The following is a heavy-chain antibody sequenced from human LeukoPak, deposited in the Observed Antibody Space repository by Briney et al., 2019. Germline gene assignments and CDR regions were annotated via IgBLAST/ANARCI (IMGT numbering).Heavy chain of an antibody. D-gene: IGHD2-2*01. CDR2: INHSGST. CDR1: GWSFSGYY. CDR3: ARRKRSGCSSTSCLLNWFDP. Sequence: SATLSLTCDVYGWSFSGYYWSWIRQPPGKGLEWIGEINHSGSTNYDPSLKSRVTISVDTSKNQFSLKLSSVTAADTAVYYCARRKRSGCSSTSCLLNWFDPWGQGTLVTVSS. V-gene: IGHV4-34*01. J-gene: IGHJ5*02.